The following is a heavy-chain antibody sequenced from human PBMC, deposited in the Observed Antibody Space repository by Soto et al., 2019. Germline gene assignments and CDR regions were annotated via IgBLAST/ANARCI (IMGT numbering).Heavy chain of an antibody. V-gene: IGHV4-34*01. Sequence: SETLSLTCAVYGGSFSGYYWNWIRQPPGKVLEWIGESNHSGSTNYNPSLKSRVTLSVDTSKNQFSLKLSSVTAADTAVYYCARGLRTNGSFFRVWGQGTLVTVS. CDR1: GGSFSGYY. J-gene: IGHJ4*02. D-gene: IGHD2-8*01. CDR3: ARGLRTNGSFFRV. CDR2: SNHSGST.